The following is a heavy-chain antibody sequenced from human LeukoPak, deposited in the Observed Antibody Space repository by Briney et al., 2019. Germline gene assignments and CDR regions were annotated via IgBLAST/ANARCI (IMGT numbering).Heavy chain of an antibody. Sequence: GASVKVSFKASGYTFTSYDINWVRQATGQGLEWMGWMNPNSGNTGYAQKFQGRVTMTRNTSISTAYMELSSLRSEDTAVYYCARGRLNYCSSTSCYRSRWFDHWGQGTLVTVSS. CDR2: MNPNSGNT. CDR1: GYTFTSYD. CDR3: ARGRLNYCSSTSCYRSRWFDH. J-gene: IGHJ5*02. V-gene: IGHV1-8*01. D-gene: IGHD2-2*02.